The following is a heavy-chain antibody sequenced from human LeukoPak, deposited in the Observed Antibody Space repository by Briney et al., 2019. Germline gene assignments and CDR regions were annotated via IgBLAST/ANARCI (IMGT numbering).Heavy chain of an antibody. CDR3: ARQDKYYFDY. Sequence: SETLSLTCAVSGGSISSGGYSWSWIRQPPGKGLEWIGYIYHSGSTYYNPSLKSRVTISVDKSKNQFSLKLGSVTAADTAVYYCARQDKYYFDYWGQGILVTVSS. V-gene: IGHV4-30-2*01. J-gene: IGHJ4*02. CDR1: GGSISSGGYS. D-gene: IGHD2-15*01. CDR2: IYHSGST.